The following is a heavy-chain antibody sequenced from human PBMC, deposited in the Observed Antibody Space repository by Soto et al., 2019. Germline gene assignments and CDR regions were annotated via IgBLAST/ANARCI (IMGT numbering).Heavy chain of an antibody. Sequence: GASVKVSCKASGYTFTSYYMHWVRQAPGQGLEWMGIINPSGGSTSYAQKFQGRVTMTRDTSTSTVYMELSSLRSEDTAVYYCANSRRYFDWLSGFRDVWGKGTTVTVS. D-gene: IGHD3-9*01. CDR3: ANSRRYFDWLSGFRDV. V-gene: IGHV1-46*01. CDR2: INPSGGST. J-gene: IGHJ6*03. CDR1: GYTFTSYY.